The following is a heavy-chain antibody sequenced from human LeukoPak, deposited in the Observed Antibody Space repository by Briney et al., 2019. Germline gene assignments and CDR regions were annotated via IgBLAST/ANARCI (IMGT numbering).Heavy chain of an antibody. V-gene: IGHV4-59*08. D-gene: IGHD1-26*01. J-gene: IGHJ4*02. Sequence: SETLSLTCTVSGGSISSYYWSWIRQPPGKGLEWIGYIYYSGSTNYNPSLKSRVTISVDTSKNQFSLKLSSVTAADTAVYYCAGHQLVGALAFDYWGQGTLVTVSS. CDR2: IYYSGST. CDR3: AGHQLVGALAFDY. CDR1: GGSISSYY.